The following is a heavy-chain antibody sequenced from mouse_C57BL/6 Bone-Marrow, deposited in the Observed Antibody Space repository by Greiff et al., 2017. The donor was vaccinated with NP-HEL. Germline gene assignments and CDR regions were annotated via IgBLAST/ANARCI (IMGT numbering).Heavy chain of an antibody. D-gene: IGHD1-2*01. CDR2: IRNKANGYTT. V-gene: IGHV7-3*01. CDR1: GFTFTDYY. CDR3: ARYPGHYYGAMDY. J-gene: IGHJ4*01. Sequence: EVKLMESGGGLVQPGGSLSLSCAASGFTFTDYYMSWVRQPPGKALEWLGFIRNKANGYTTEYSASVKGRFTISRDNSQSILYLQMNALRAEDSATYYCARYPGHYYGAMDYWGQGTSVTVSS.